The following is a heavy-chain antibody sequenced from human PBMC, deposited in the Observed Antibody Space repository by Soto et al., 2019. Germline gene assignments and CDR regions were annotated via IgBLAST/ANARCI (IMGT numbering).Heavy chain of an antibody. D-gene: IGHD5-12*01. CDR1: GFTFSNYA. CDR3: AKGPLGSGYDHDY. Sequence: EVQLLDSGGGLVQPGGSLRLSCAASGFTFSNYAMNWVRQAPGKGLDWVSAISGSGGSTYYADSVKGRFTISRDNSKNTLYLQMSSLRAEDTAVYYCAKGPLGSGYDHDYWGQGTLVTVSS. V-gene: IGHV3-23*01. CDR2: ISGSGGST. J-gene: IGHJ4*02.